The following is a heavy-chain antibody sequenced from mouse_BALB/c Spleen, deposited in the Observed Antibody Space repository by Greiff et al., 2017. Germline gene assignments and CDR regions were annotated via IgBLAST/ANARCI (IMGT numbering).Heavy chain of an antibody. J-gene: IGHJ4*01. CDR2: IDPANGNT. CDR1: GFNIKDTY. V-gene: IGHV14-3*02. D-gene: IGHD6-1*01. CDR3: ARRHWGDAMDY. Sequence: EVQLQQSGAELVKPGASVKLSCTASGFNIKDTYMHWVKQRPEQGLEWIGRIDPANGNTKYDPKFQGKATITADTSSNTAYLQLSSLTSEDTAVYYCARRHWGDAMDYWGQGTSVTVSS.